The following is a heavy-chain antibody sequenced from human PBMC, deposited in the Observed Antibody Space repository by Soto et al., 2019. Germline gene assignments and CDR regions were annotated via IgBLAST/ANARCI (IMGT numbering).Heavy chain of an antibody. D-gene: IGHD2-2*01. CDR2: IKQDGSEI. V-gene: IGHV3-7*05. CDR1: GFTFSSYW. CDR3: VKSLSAIEGDS. Sequence: GGSLRLSCAASGFTFSSYWMSWVRQGPGKGPEWVANIKQDGSEIYYVDSVKGRFTISRDNAKSSLYLQMTSLRAEDTAVYHCVKSLSAIEGDSWGQETPVTVSS. J-gene: IGHJ4*02.